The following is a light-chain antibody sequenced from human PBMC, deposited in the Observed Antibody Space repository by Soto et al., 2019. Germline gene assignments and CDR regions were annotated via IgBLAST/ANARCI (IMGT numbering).Light chain of an antibody. CDR1: ISDVGGYNY. CDR2: DVS. CDR3: SSYTSSSTYV. V-gene: IGLV2-14*03. Sequence: SELTQAASVSGSHRQSLPISKTGTISDVGGYNYVSWYQQHPGKAPKLMIFDVSNRPSGVSNRFSGSKSGYTAPLTISGLQAEDEADYYCSSYTSSSTYVFGTGTKVTVL. J-gene: IGLJ1*01.